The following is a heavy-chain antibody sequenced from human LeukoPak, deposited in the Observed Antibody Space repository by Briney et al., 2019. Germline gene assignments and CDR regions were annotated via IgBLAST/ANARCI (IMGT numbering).Heavy chain of an antibody. CDR1: GASINNYY. CDR3: ARETEKQWQY. CDR2: IYTSGST. V-gene: IGHV4-4*07. J-gene: IGHJ4*03. D-gene: IGHD6-19*01. Sequence: SETLSLTCTVSGASINNYYWSWIRQPAGKGLEWIGRIYTSGSTNYNPSLKSRVTMSVDTSKNQFSLNLNSVTAADTALYYCARETEKQWQYWGQGTVVTVSS.